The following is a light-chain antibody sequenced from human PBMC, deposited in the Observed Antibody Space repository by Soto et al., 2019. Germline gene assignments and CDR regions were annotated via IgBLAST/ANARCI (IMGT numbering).Light chain of an antibody. CDR1: SSDVGAYKY. CDR2: EVT. Sequence: QSVLTQPPSASGSPGQSGTISCTGTSSDVGAYKYVSWYQQYPGKAPKLMIYEVTKRPSGVPDRFSGSKSGNTAYLTVSGLQAEDESDYYCTSYVGNDIWVFGGGTKLTVL. CDR3: TSYVGNDIWV. V-gene: IGLV2-8*01. J-gene: IGLJ3*02.